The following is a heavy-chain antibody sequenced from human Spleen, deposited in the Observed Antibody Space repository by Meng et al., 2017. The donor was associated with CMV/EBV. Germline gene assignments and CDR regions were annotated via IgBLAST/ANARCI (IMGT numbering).Heavy chain of an antibody. J-gene: IGHJ4*02. CDR2: IYHSGST. CDR1: PIRSSNW. V-gene: IGHV4-4*02. CDR3: ARRDYYYDSSGYWYYFDY. Sequence: PIRSSNWWRWVRQPPGKGLEWIGEIYHSGSTNYNPSLKSRVTISVDKSKNQFSLKLSSVTAADTAVYYCARRDYYYDSSGYWYYFDYWGQGTLVTVSS. D-gene: IGHD3-22*01.